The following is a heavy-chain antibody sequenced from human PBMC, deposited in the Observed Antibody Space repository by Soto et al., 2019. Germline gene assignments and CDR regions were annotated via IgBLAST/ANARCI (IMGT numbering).Heavy chain of an antibody. CDR2: IYPDDSDT. CDR3: ARPRDGHKGKNYYGMDV. CDR1: GFNFPTFW. Sequence: GESLKISCKHSGFNFPTFWIAWVRQMPGKGLEWMGTIYPDDSDTRYSPSFQGQVTISADKSIQTAYLQWGSLKASDTAMYYCARPRDGHKGKNYYGMDVWGQGTTVTVSS. J-gene: IGHJ6*02. V-gene: IGHV5-51*01.